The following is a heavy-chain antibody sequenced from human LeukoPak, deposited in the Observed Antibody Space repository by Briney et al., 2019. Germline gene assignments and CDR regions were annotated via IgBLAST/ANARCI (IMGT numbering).Heavy chain of an antibody. D-gene: IGHD5-18*01. J-gene: IGHJ4*02. V-gene: IGHV4-34*01. CDR1: GGSFSGYY. Sequence: SETLSLTCAVYGGSFSGYYWSWIRQPPGKGLEWIGEINHSGSTNYNPSLKSRVTISVDTSKNQFSPKLSSVTAADTAVYYCASHVDTAFDYWGQGTLVTVSS. CDR2: INHSGST. CDR3: ASHVDTAFDY.